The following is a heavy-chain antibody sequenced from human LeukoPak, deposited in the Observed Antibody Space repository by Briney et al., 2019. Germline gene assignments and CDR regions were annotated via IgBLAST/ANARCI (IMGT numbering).Heavy chain of an antibody. V-gene: IGHV3-23*01. CDR1: GFSFSSYA. CDR3: AKDPNPRSTTALPDY. Sequence: PGGSLRLSCAASGFSFSSYAMSWVRQAPGKGLEWVSAISGSGGSTYYADSVKGRFTISRDNSKNTLYLQMNSLRAEDTAVYYCAKDPNPRSTTALPDYWGQGTLVTVSS. D-gene: IGHD1-1*01. J-gene: IGHJ4*02. CDR2: ISGSGGST.